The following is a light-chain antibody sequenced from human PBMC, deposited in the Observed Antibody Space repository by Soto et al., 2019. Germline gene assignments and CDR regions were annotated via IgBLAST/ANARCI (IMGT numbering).Light chain of an antibody. J-gene: IGLJ1*01. CDR2: AVT. CDR1: SSDIGGYNY. V-gene: IGLV2-14*01. CDR3: TQYTRGSTYV. Sequence: QSVLAQPASVSGSPGQSITISCTGTSSDIGGYNYVSWYQQDSGKAPKLIIYAVTDRPSGVSSRFSGSKSGNTAFLTISGLQAEDEADYYCTQYTRGSTYVFGTGTKVTV.